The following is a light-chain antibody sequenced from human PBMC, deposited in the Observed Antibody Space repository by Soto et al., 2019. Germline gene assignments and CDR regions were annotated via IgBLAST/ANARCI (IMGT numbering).Light chain of an antibody. J-gene: IGKJ1*01. CDR2: GAS. CDR1: QSVDSK. Sequence: EIVMTQSTATLSVSPGERATLSCRASQSVDSKLAWYQQKPGQGPRLLIYGASSRATGIPARFSGSGSGTEFTLTISSLQSEEFAVYYCQHYSTWLWTFGQGTKVEIK. CDR3: QHYSTWLWT. V-gene: IGKV3-15*01.